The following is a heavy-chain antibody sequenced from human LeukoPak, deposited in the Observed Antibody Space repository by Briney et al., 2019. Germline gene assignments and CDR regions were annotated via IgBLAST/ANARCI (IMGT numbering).Heavy chain of an antibody. Sequence: GGSLKLSCAASGFTFSSYSMNWVRQAPGKGLEWVSHITASGTAMFYADSVKGRFTISRDNAKNSLYLQMNSLRDEDTAVYYCASSGSYRFDYWGQGTLVTVSS. J-gene: IGHJ4*02. CDR2: ITASGTAM. CDR3: ASSGSYRFDY. D-gene: IGHD1-26*01. CDR1: GFTFSSYS. V-gene: IGHV3-48*02.